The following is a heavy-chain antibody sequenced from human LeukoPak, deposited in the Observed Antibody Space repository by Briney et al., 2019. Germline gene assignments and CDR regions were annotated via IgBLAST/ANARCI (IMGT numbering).Heavy chain of an antibody. V-gene: IGHV4-34*01. J-gene: IGHJ4*02. CDR2: INHSGST. D-gene: IGHD6-13*01. CDR1: GGSFSGYY. CDR3: ARAGRSVTAGTFDH. Sequence: SETLPLTCAVYGGSFSGYYWSWIRQPPGKGLEWIGEINHSGSTNYNPSLKSRVTISVDTSKNQFSLNLNSVTAADTAVYYCARAGRSVTAGTFDHWGQGTLVTVSS.